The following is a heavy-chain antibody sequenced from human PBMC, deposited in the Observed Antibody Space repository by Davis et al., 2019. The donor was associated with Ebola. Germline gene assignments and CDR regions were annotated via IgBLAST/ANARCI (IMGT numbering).Heavy chain of an antibody. CDR1: GFTFSSYW. J-gene: IGHJ4*02. CDR3: ARLATAMVPFDY. CDR2: IKQDGSEK. Sequence: GESLKISCAASGFTFSSYWMSWVRQAPGKGLEWVANIKQDGSEKYYVDSVKGRFTISRDNAKNSLSLQMNSLRAEDTAVYYCARLATAMVPFDYWGQGTLVTVSS. D-gene: IGHD3-10*01. V-gene: IGHV3-7*01.